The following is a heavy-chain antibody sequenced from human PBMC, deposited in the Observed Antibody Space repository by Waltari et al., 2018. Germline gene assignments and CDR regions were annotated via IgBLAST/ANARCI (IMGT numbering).Heavy chain of an antibody. Sequence: QVQLQQWGAGLLKPSETLSLTCAVYGGSFSGYYWSWIRQPPGKGLEWIGEINHSGSTNYNPSLKSRVTISVDTSKNQFSLKLSSVTAADTAVYYCARGPTTVTYLYWFDPWGQGTLVIVSS. CDR1: GGSFSGYY. CDR2: INHSGST. CDR3: ARGPTTVTYLYWFDP. J-gene: IGHJ5*02. D-gene: IGHD4-17*01. V-gene: IGHV4-34*01.